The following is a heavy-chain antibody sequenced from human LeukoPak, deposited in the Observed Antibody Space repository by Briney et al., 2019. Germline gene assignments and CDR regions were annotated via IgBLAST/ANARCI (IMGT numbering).Heavy chain of an antibody. J-gene: IGHJ5*02. CDR3: ARADWGYNWFDP. V-gene: IGHV4-34*01. D-gene: IGHD7-27*01. CDR1: GGSFSGYY. Sequence: KPSETLSLTCAVSGGSFSGYYWSWVRQPPGKGLEWIGEINHSGSINYNPSLKSRVTISVDRSKSQFSLKLRSVTAADTAVYEGARADWGYNWFDPWGQGTLVTVSS. CDR2: INHSGSI.